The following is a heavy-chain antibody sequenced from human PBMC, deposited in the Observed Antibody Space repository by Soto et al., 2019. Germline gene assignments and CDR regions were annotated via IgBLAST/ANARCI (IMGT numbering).Heavy chain of an antibody. Sequence: EVQLVESGGGLVQPGGSLRLSCAASGFTFSSYWMSWVRQAPGKGLEWVANIKEDGSEKYYVDSVKGRFTSSRDNAKNYLYPQMNSLRAEDTAVYYCARGGLGYSSGWYPDYWGQGTLVTVSS. J-gene: IGHJ4*02. CDR1: GFTFSSYW. CDR2: IKEDGSEK. V-gene: IGHV3-7*05. D-gene: IGHD6-19*01. CDR3: ARGGLGYSSGWYPDY.